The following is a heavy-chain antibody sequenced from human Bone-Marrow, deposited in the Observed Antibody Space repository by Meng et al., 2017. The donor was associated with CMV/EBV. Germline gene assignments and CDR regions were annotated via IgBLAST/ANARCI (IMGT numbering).Heavy chain of an antibody. CDR3: ARKSVIHYYYYGMDV. Sequence: GESLKISCAASGFTFSSYSMNWVRQAPGKGLEWVSYISSSSSTIYYADSVKGRFTISRDNAKNSLYLQMNSLRAEDTAVYYCARKSVIHYYYYGMDVWGQGTTVTVSS. CDR1: GFTFSSYS. J-gene: IGHJ6*02. CDR2: ISSSSSTI. V-gene: IGHV3-48*04.